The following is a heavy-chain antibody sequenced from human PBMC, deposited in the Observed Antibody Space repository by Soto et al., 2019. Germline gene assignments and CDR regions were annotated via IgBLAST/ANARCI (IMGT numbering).Heavy chain of an antibody. CDR1: GYTFTGYY. Sequence: ASVKVSFKASGYTFTGYYMHWVRQAPGQGLEWMGWINPNSGGTNYAQKFQGRVTMTRDTSISTAYMELSRLRSDDTAVYYCAREVVPAAWGYYYYYGMDVWGQGTTVTVSS. V-gene: IGHV1-2*02. CDR2: INPNSGGT. D-gene: IGHD2-2*01. J-gene: IGHJ6*02. CDR3: AREVVPAAWGYYYYYGMDV.